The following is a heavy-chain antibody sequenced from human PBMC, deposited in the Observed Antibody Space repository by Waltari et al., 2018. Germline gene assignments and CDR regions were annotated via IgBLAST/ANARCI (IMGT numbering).Heavy chain of an antibody. Sequence: QVQLVQSGAEVKKPGSSVKVSCKASGGTFSSYAISWVRQAPGQGLEWMGRIIPIFGTANYAQKFQGRVTMTRDTSISTAYMELSRLRSDDTAVYYCAREKGYCTGGVCYTGDFDYWGQGTLVTVSS. V-gene: IGHV1-69*05. J-gene: IGHJ4*02. CDR1: GGTFSSYA. D-gene: IGHD2-8*02. CDR2: IIPIFGTA. CDR3: AREKGYCTGGVCYTGDFDY.